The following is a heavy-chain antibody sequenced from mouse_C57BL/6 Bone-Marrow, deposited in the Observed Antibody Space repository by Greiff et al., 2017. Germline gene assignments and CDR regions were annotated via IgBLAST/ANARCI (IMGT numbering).Heavy chain of an antibody. J-gene: IGHJ3*01. Sequence: VKLQESGAELVRPGASVKLSCKASGYTFTDYYINWVKQRPGQGLEWIARIYPGSGNTYYNEKFKGKATLTAEKSSSTAYMQLSSLTSEDSAVYFCARGEDGSGYPWFAYWGQGTLVTVSA. V-gene: IGHV1-76*01. CDR3: ARGEDGSGYPWFAY. CDR2: IYPGSGNT. D-gene: IGHD1-1*01. CDR1: GYTFTDYY.